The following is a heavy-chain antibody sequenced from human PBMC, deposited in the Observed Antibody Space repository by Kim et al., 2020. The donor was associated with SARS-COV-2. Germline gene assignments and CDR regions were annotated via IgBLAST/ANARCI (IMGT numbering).Heavy chain of an antibody. V-gene: IGHV4-34*01. J-gene: IGHJ5*02. D-gene: IGHD2-21*01. CDR2: INHSGST. CDR3: ARGWGNIVVVIANFRRQRGFDP. CDR1: GASFRGYY. Sequence: SETLSLTCAVSGASFRGYYWSWIRQPPGKGLEWIGEINHSGSTNYNPSLKSRVTMSVDTSKNQFSLKLSSVTAADTAVYYCARGWGNIVVVIANFRRQRGFDPWGQGTLVTVSS.